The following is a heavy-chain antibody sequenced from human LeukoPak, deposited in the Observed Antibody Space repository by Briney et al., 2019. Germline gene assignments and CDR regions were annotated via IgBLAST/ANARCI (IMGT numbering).Heavy chain of an antibody. V-gene: IGHV3-23*01. J-gene: IGHJ4*02. CDR2: INDGGDNK. CDR3: AKSSRYGTGWYGRIDY. D-gene: IGHD6-19*01. Sequence: GESLRLSCVASGLTIGSRYMSWVRQAPGKGLEWVSAINDGGDNKQYTDSVKGRFTISRDNSKNTLYLQMNSLRADDTAVYYCAKSSRYGTGWYGRIDYWGQGMLVTVSS. CDR1: GLTIGSRY.